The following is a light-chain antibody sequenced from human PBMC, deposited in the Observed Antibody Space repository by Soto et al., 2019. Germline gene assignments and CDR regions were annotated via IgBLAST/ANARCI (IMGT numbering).Light chain of an antibody. J-gene: IGKJ4*01. CDR1: QSVSSY. CDR2: DAS. Sequence: EIVLTQSPATLSLSPGERATLSCRASQSVSSYLAWYQQKPGQAPRLLIYDASNRATGIPARFSGSGSGTDFNLTISSLEPEDFAIYYCQQRSNLPPVTFGGGTKVEIK. CDR3: QQRSNLPPVT. V-gene: IGKV3-11*01.